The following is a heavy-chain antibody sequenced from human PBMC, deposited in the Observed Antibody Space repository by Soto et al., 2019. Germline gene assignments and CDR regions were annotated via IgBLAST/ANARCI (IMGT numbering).Heavy chain of an antibody. V-gene: IGHV4-34*01. Sequence: QVQLQQWGAGLLKPSETLSLTCAVYGGFVTSGSYYWSWIRQPPGKGLEWIGEMSHSGGTHFNQSLKRRVTISVDTSKSQYILQMSSVTAADTALYYCVRVERGTATTVVDAFDIWGPAKGVTVPS. J-gene: IGHJ3*02. CDR2: MSHSGGT. D-gene: IGHD1-1*01. CDR3: VRVERGTATTVVDAFDI. CDR1: GGFVTSGSYY.